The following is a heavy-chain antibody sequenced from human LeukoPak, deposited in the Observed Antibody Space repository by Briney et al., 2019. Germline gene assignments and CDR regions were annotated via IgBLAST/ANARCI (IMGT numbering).Heavy chain of an antibody. J-gene: IGHJ5*02. Sequence: PGGSLRLSCAASGFTFTTYWMHWVRQAPGKGLVWVSRINSDGSSTSYADSVKGRFTISRDNAKSTLYLQMNSLRAEDTAVYYCARDLRGYYDSTNCFDPGGQGTLVTVSS. V-gene: IGHV3-74*01. D-gene: IGHD3-22*01. CDR1: GFTFTTYW. CDR2: INSDGSST. CDR3: ARDLRGYYDSTNCFDP.